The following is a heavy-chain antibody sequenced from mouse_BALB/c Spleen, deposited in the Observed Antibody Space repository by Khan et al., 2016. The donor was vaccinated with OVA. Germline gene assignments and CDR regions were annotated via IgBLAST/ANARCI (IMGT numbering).Heavy chain of an antibody. CDR3: ARRGLRWDFDY. CDR2: INPSTGYT. CDR1: GYTFINYW. V-gene: IGHV1-7*01. J-gene: IGHJ2*01. D-gene: IGHD1-1*01. Sequence: VKLQESGAELAKPGASVKMSCKASGYTFINYWILWVKKRPGQGLEWIGYINPSTGYTEYNQNFKDKATLTAEKSSSTAYMQLSSLTSEDSAVYYCARRGLRWDFDYGGQGTTLTVSS.